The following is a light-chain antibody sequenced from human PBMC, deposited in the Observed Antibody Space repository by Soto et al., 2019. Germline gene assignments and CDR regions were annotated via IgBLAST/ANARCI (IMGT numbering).Light chain of an antibody. V-gene: IGKV3-11*01. J-gene: IGKJ4*01. CDR2: DAS. CDR3: QQRSNWPSVT. Sequence: EIVLTQSPATLSLSPGATATLSCRASQSINRHLAWYRQKPGQAPRLLIYDASNRATGIPARFSGSGSWTDFTLTISSLEPEDFGVYYCQQRSNWPSVTFGGGTKVESK. CDR1: QSINRH.